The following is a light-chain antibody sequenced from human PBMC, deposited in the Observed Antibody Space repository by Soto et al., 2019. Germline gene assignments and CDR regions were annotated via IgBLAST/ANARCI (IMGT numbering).Light chain of an antibody. CDR1: ASNIGTYA. Sequence: QSVLTQPPSASGAPGQRVTISCFGSASNIGTYAVNWYQQLPGTAPKLLIYSNDQRPSGVPDRFSGSKSGTSASLAINGLQSDDEADYYCASWDDSVNGRVFGGGTKLTVL. J-gene: IGLJ3*02. CDR2: SND. CDR3: ASWDDSVNGRV. V-gene: IGLV1-44*01.